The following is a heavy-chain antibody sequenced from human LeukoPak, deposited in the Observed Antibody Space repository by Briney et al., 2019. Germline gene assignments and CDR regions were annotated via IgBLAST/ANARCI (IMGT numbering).Heavy chain of an antibody. CDR2: IKQDGSEK. CDR3: ARVRDCSGGSCYANDAFDI. J-gene: IGHJ3*02. V-gene: IGHV3-7*01. D-gene: IGHD2-15*01. CDR1: GFTFSSYW. Sequence: PGGSLRLSCAASGFTFSSYWMSWVRQARGKGLEWVANIKQDGSEKYYVDSVKGRFTISRDNAKNSLYLQMNSLRAEDTAVYYCARVRDCSGGSCYANDAFDIWGQGTMVTVSS.